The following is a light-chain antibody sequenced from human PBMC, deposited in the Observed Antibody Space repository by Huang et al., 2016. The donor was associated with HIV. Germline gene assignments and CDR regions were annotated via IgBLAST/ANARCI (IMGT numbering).Light chain of an antibody. Sequence: IVMTQSPLSLPVTPGEPASISCRSSQSLLHTNGYSYVDWYLQKAGQSPKLLIYLSSHRASVVPDRFSGSGSVLDFTLKISSVEAEDVCIYYCMQALQHPRTFGQGTRLEIK. J-gene: IGKJ5*01. CDR2: LSS. V-gene: IGKV2-28*01. CDR3: MQALQHPRT. CDR1: QSLLHTNGYSY.